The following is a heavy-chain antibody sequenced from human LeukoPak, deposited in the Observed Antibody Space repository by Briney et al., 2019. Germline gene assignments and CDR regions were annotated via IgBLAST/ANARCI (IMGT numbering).Heavy chain of an antibody. CDR2: IYYSGST. Sequence: SETLSLTRTVSGGSISSYYWSWIQQPPGKGLEWIGYIYYSGSTNYNTPLKSRVTITVDKSKNQFSLKLSSVTAADTAVYYFARVHYDFWSGYLAHDDAFAIWGQGTMVTVSS. J-gene: IGHJ3*02. CDR3: ARVHYDFWSGYLAHDDAFAI. D-gene: IGHD3-3*01. V-gene: IGHV4-59*01. CDR1: GGSISSYY.